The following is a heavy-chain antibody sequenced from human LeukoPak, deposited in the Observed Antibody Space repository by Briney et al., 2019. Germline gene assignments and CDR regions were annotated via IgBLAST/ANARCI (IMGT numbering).Heavy chain of an antibody. CDR1: GFAFTTYW. V-gene: IGHV3-74*01. Sequence: GGSLRLPCAASGFAFTTYWMHWVRQAPGKGLVWVSHINSDGSITSYADSVKGRFTISRDNAKNTLYLQMNSLRAEDTAVYYCARDAVDTANAVWGQGTTVTVSS. CDR3: ARDAVDTANAV. J-gene: IGHJ6*02. CDR2: INSDGSIT. D-gene: IGHD5-18*01.